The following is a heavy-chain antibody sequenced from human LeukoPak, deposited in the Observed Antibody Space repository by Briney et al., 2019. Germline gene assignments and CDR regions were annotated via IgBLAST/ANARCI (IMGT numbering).Heavy chain of an antibody. CDR3: ASADWQQLAPFDY. CDR2: ISSSGSTI. J-gene: IGHJ4*02. CDR1: GFTFSDYY. V-gene: IGHV3-11*04. D-gene: IGHD6-13*01. Sequence: PGGSLRLSCAASGFTFSDYYMSWIRQAPGKGLEWVSYISSSGSTIYYADSVKGRFTISRDNAKNSLYLQMNSLRAEDTAVYYCASADWQQLAPFDYWGQGTLVTVSS.